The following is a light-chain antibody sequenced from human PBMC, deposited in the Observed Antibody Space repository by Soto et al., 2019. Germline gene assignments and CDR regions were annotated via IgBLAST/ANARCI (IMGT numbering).Light chain of an antibody. J-gene: IGKJ5*01. CDR2: WAS. CDR3: QQYHSDPIT. CDR1: QSVLHSSNNKNY. Sequence: DIVMTQSPDSLAVSLGERATINCTAGQSVLHSSNNKNYLAWFQQKPGQPPKXIIYWASTRKSGVPDRFIGSGSGTDFTLTITSLQAEDLAVYYCQQYHSDPITLGQGTRLEIK. V-gene: IGKV4-1*01.